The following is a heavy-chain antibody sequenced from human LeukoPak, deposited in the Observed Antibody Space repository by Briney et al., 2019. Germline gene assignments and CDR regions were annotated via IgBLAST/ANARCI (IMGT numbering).Heavy chain of an antibody. CDR1: GGSISGYY. V-gene: IGHV4-59*08. CDR2: IYYSGST. D-gene: IGHD1-26*01. Sequence: PSETLSLTCTVSGGSISGYYWSWIRQPPGKGLEWIGYIYYSGSTNYNPSLKSRVTISVDTSKNQFSLKLSSVTAADTAVYYCARHGVESGSYQFDYWGQGTLVTVSS. J-gene: IGHJ4*02. CDR3: ARHGVESGSYQFDY.